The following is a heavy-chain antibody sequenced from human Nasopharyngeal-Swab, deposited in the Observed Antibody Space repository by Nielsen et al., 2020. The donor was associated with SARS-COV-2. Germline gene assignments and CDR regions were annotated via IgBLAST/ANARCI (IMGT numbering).Heavy chain of an antibody. V-gene: IGHV3-7*01. CDR2: IKQDGSEK. Sequence: GESLKISCAASGFTFSSYWMSWVRQAPGKGLEWVANIKQDGSEKYYVDSVKGRFTISRDNAENSLYLQMNSLRAEDTAVYYCAKAKMEYYDFWSGYYTNWYFDLWGRGTLVTVSS. CDR3: AKAKMEYYDFWSGYYTNWYFDL. CDR1: GFTFSSYW. J-gene: IGHJ2*01. D-gene: IGHD3-3*01.